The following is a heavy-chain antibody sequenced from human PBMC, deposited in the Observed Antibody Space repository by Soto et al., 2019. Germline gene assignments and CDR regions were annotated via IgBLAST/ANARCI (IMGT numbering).Heavy chain of an antibody. CDR1: GYTFTTSG. V-gene: IGHV1-18*01. J-gene: IGHJ6*01. D-gene: IGHD1-26*01. CDR3: AXQGSWPYYYYGLDV. CDR2: XSTYNXDT. Sequence: QVQLVQSGPEVKKPGASVKVSCEASGYTFTTSGISWVRQAPGQGLEWMGWXSTYNXDTNSAQKFQGRVTMTADTXXXXXXXXXXXXXXXXXXXXXCAXQGSWPYYYYGLDVW.